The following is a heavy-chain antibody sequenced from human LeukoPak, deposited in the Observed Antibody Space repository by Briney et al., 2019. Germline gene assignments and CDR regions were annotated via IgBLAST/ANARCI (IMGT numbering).Heavy chain of an antibody. CDR2: ISGRGGST. V-gene: IGHV3-23*01. Sequence: GGSLRLSCAASGFTFSSYAMSWVRQAPGKGLEWVSAISGRGGSTYYADSVKGRFTISRDNSKNTLYLQMNSLRAEDTAVYYCAKDQVIAEAGTELDYWGQGTLVTVSS. CDR3: AKDQVIAEAGTELDY. J-gene: IGHJ4*02. D-gene: IGHD6-19*01. CDR1: GFTFSSYA.